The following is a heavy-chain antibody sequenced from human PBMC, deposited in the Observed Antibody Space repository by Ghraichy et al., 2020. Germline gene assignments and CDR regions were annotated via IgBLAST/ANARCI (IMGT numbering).Heavy chain of an antibody. CDR3: AKSTGSSTARRYYYYMDV. D-gene: IGHD2-8*02. Sequence: GALRLSCAASGFTFSSYAMSWVRQAPGKGLEWVSAISGSGGSTYYADSVKGRFTISRDNSKNTLYLQMNSLRAEDTAVYYCAKSTGSSTARRYYYYMDVWGKGTTVTVSS. CDR1: GFTFSSYA. CDR2: ISGSGGST. J-gene: IGHJ6*03. V-gene: IGHV3-23*01.